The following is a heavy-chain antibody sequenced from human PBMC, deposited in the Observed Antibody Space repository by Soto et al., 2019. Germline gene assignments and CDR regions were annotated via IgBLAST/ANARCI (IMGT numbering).Heavy chain of an antibody. CDR3: ARDMRRGMRAEQPDY. D-gene: IGHD2-8*01. V-gene: IGHV1-2*02. J-gene: IGHJ4*02. CDR1: GYSFIDYF. Sequence: QVQLVQSGAEVKKPGASMKVSCTASGYSFIDYFMHWVRPAPGQGLQWVGSLQPNSGITKFSPEFLGRDTMTRDTSLNTAYLDLDGLTSDDTGMYFCARDMRRGMRAEQPDYWGQGTLHTVSS. CDR2: LQPNSGIT.